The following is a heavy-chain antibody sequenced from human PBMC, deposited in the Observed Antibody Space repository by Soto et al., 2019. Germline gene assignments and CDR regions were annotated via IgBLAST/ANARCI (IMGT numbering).Heavy chain of an antibody. CDR1: GFTFSSYA. D-gene: IGHD6-6*01. CDR3: AREKQLVSYYYYGMDV. J-gene: IGHJ6*02. CDR2: ISYDGSKK. Sequence: QVQLVESGGGVVQPGRSLRLSCAASGFTFSSYAMHWVRQAPGKGLEWVAVISYDGSKKYYADSVKGRFTISRDNSKNTLYLQMNSLRAEDTAVYYCAREKQLVSYYYYGMDVWGQGTTVTVSS. V-gene: IGHV3-30-3*01.